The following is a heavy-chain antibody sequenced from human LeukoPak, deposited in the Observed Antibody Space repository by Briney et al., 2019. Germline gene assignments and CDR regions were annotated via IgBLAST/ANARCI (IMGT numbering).Heavy chain of an antibody. D-gene: IGHD4-23*01. J-gene: IGHJ4*02. CDR3: ARRGRFAGNIFWE. Sequence: SETLSLTCTVSGGSISSSSYYWGWIRQSPGKGLEWIGSIYYTGTTYYSPSLKSRLTISVDTSENQFSLRLSSVTAADTAVYYCARRGRFAGNIFWEWCQGTQVTVSS. CDR2: IYYTGTT. CDR1: GGSISSSSYY. V-gene: IGHV4-39*01.